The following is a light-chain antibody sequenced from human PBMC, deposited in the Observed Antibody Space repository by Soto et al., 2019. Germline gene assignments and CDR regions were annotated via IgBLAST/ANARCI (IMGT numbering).Light chain of an antibody. CDR1: QSLSTY. CDR2: DAS. J-gene: IGKJ1*01. CDR3: QQYGSSGT. Sequence: IVLTPSPTTLSLSPGERATLSCRTRQSLSTYLAWYQQKPGQATRLLIYDASNRATGIPARFSGSGSGTDFTLTISSLEPEDFAVYYCQQYGSSGTFGQGTKVDIK. V-gene: IGKV3-11*01.